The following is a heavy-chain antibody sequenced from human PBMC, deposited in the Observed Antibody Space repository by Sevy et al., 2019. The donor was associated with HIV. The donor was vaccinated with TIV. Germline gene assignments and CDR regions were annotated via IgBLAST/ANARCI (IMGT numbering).Heavy chain of an antibody. J-gene: IGHJ4*02. V-gene: IGHV3-33*01. CDR1: GFAPSTYG. D-gene: IGHD2-8*01. CDR2: IGYDGSNK. CDR3: ARDPRMYEDYLLAYFDY. Sequence: GGSLRLSCAASGFAPSTYGMHWVRQAPGKGLEWVAVIGYDGSNKYYADSVKGRFSISRDNSRNTLFLQMDSLRAEDTAVYYCARDPRMYEDYLLAYFDYWGQRTLVTVSS.